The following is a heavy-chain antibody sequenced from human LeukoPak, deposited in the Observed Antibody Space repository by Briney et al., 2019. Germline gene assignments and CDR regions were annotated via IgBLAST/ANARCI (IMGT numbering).Heavy chain of an antibody. Sequence: GESLRLSCAASGFTVSNNYMSWVRQAPGKGLEWVSVIYSNGNTYYANSVKGRFTISRDNSQNTLYLQMNSLRAEDTAVYYCARGGGAFCGSDCYRNFDYWGQGALVTVSS. CDR2: IYSNGNT. J-gene: IGHJ4*02. CDR1: GFTVSNNY. V-gene: IGHV3-53*01. D-gene: IGHD2-21*02. CDR3: ARGGGAFCGSDCYRNFDY.